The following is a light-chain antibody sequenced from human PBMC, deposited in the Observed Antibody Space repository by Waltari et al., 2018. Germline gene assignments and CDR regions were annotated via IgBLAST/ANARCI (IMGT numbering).Light chain of an antibody. CDR3: SSQTTSSAPGV. CDR2: EDS. Sequence: QPPRTHPAPLSGSPGQPTTLSCTETASVLGPYAFDTRYQQHPGKAPHLIIYEDSNRPSGISNRFSASNSGNTASLTICGLQAEDEADYYCSSQTTSSAPGVFGTGTRVTVL. J-gene: IGLJ1*01. V-gene: IGLV2-14*01. CDR1: ASVLGPYAF.